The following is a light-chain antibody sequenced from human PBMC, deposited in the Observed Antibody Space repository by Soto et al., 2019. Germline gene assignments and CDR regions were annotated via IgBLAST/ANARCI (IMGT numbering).Light chain of an antibody. CDR1: SSNIGAGHD. V-gene: IGLV1-40*01. Sequence: QSALTQPPSVSGAPGQRVTISFTGSSSNIGAGHDVHWYQQLPGTAPKLLIYGNGNRPSGVPERFSGSKSGTSASLAITGLQAEDEADYCCQSYDSSLSGSEVFGTGTKVTV. J-gene: IGLJ1*01. CDR3: QSYDSSLSGSEV. CDR2: GNG.